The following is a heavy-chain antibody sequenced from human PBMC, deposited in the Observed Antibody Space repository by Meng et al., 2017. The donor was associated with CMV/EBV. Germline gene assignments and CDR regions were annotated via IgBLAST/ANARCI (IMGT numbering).Heavy chain of an antibody. CDR2: IYSGDST. D-gene: IGHD4-17*01. J-gene: IGHJ4*02. CDR1: GFAVSGNY. Sequence: GESLKISCAASGFAVSGNYMSWVRQAPGKGLQWVSVIYSGDSTYYADSVKGRITISRDNSKNTLYLQMNSLRAEDTAVYYCARAYDYGDYDSCYFDYWGQGTLVTVSS. CDR3: ARAYDYGDYDSCYFDY. V-gene: IGHV3-53*01.